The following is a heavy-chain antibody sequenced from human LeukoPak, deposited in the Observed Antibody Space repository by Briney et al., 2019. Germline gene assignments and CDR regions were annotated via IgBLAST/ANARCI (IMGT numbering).Heavy chain of an antibody. CDR1: GGSFSGYY. Sequence: SETLSLTCAVYGGSFSGYYWSWIRQPAGKGLEWIGRIYTSGSITYNPSLKSRVSMSVDTSKNQFSLKLSSVTAADTAVYYYARDSGTTGEVKFDPWGQGTLVTVSS. D-gene: IGHD3-10*01. V-gene: IGHV4-4*07. CDR2: IYTSGSI. CDR3: ARDSGTTGEVKFDP. J-gene: IGHJ5*02.